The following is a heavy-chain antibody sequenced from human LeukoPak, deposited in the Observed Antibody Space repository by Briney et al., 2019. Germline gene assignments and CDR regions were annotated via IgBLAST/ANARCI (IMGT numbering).Heavy chain of an antibody. Sequence: GGSLRLSCAASGFTFSDYYMSWIRQAPGKGLEWVSYISSSGSTIYHADSVKGRFTISRDNAKNSLYLQMNSLRAEDTAVYYCARTYKDYYYYMDVWGKGTTVTVSS. J-gene: IGHJ6*03. CDR1: GFTFSDYY. D-gene: IGHD1-1*01. CDR2: ISSSGSTI. CDR3: ARTYKDYYYYMDV. V-gene: IGHV3-11*04.